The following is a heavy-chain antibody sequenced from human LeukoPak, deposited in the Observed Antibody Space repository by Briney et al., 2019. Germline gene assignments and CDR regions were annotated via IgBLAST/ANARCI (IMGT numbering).Heavy chain of an antibody. D-gene: IGHD6-19*01. Sequence: NPSETLSLTCTVSGGSISSYYWSWIRQPPGKGLEWIGYNYYSGSTNYNPSLKSRVTISVDTSKNQFSLKLSSVTAADTAVYYCARLRGSGWDYWGQGTLVTVSS. CDR2: NYYSGST. J-gene: IGHJ4*02. CDR1: GGSISSYY. V-gene: IGHV4-59*01. CDR3: ARLRGSGWDY.